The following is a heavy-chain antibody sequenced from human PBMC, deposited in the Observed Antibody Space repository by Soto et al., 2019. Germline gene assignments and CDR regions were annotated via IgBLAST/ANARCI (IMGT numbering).Heavy chain of an antibody. D-gene: IGHD3-10*01. V-gene: IGHV1-69*02. CDR1: GDTFNFYT. J-gene: IGHJ4*02. CDR2: FNPILSMS. CDR3: ATSYGSGYRAFDY. Sequence: QVQLVQSGAEVKQPGSSVKVSCKASGDTFNFYTINWVRQAPGLGLEWMGRFNPILSMSNSALSSQGRVTLTADKSTSTAYMVLSSLRSEDTAVYYCATSYGSGYRAFDYWGQGVLVTVSS.